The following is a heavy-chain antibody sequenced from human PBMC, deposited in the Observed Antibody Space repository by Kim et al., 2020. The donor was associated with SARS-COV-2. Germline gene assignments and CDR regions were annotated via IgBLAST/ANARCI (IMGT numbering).Heavy chain of an antibody. V-gene: IGHV1-8*01. Sequence: ASVKVSCKASGYTFTSYDINWVRQATGQGLEWMGWMNPNSGNTGYAQKFQGRVTMTRNTSISTAYMELSSLRSEDTAVYYCARGGDPNYYGSGSGYYYYYMDVWGKGTTVTVSS. J-gene: IGHJ6*03. CDR3: ARGGDPNYYGSGSGYYYYYMDV. CDR1: GYTFTSYD. D-gene: IGHD3-10*01. CDR2: MNPNSGNT.